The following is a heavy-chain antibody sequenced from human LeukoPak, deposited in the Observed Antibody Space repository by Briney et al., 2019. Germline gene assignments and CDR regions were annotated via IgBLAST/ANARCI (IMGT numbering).Heavy chain of an antibody. CDR3: AKGGQWEPFDY. J-gene: IGHJ4*02. CDR1: GFTFSSYA. Sequence: PGGSLRLSCAASGFTFSSYAMHWVRQAPGKGLEWVAVISYDGSNKYYADSVKGRFTISRDNSKNTLYLQMNSLRAEDTAVYYCAKGGQWEPFDYWGQGTLVTVSS. CDR2: ISYDGSNK. V-gene: IGHV3-30-3*01. D-gene: IGHD1-26*01.